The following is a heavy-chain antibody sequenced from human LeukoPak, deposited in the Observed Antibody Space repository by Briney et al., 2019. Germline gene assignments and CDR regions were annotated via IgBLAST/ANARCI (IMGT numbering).Heavy chain of an antibody. CDR3: ARDSLTLIVGRQRRGLDY. Sequence: GGSLRLSCAASGFTFSSYSMNWVRQGPGKGLEWVSSIRSSASYINYADSVKGRFTISRDNAKNSLFLQMNSLRAEDTAIYYCARDSLTLIVGRQRRGLDYWGQGTLVTVSS. CDR2: IRSSASYI. J-gene: IGHJ4*02. D-gene: IGHD3-22*01. CDR1: GFTFSSYS. V-gene: IGHV3-21*01.